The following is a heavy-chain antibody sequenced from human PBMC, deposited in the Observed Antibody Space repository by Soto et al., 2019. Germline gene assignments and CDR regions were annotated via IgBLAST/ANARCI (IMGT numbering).Heavy chain of an antibody. Sequence: PGGSLRLSCAASGFTFSNAWMSWVRQAPGKGLEWVGRIKSKTDGGTTDYAAPVKGRFTISRDDSKNTLYLQMNSLKTEDTAVYYCTTDRLIVVVPAAMGNDYWGQGTLVTVSS. CDR3: TTDRLIVVVPAAMGNDY. CDR1: GFTFSNAW. J-gene: IGHJ4*02. V-gene: IGHV3-15*01. CDR2: IKSKTDGGTT. D-gene: IGHD2-2*01.